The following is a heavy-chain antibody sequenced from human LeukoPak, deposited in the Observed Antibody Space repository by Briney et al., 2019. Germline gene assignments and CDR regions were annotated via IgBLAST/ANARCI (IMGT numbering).Heavy chain of an antibody. D-gene: IGHD2-2*01. CDR2: IYYSGST. CDR3: ARSDCSTTSCVAYYGMDV. V-gene: IGHV4-59*08. J-gene: IGHJ6*02. CDR1: RGSISNYY. Sequence: PSETLSLTCTVSRGSISNYYWNWIWQPPGKGLEWIGYIYYSGSTNYNPSLKSRVTISVDTSKNQFSLKLSSMTAADTAVYYCARSDCSTTSCVAYYGMDVWGQGTTVTVSS.